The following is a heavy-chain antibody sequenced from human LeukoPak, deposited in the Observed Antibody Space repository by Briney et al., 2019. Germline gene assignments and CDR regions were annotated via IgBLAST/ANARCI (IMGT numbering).Heavy chain of an antibody. CDR3: ARDRGPGWFDP. Sequence: AGTLRLSCAAPGFTFSSYEMNWVRQAPWKGQQWVSYISSSGSTIYYADSVKGRFTISRDNAKNSLYLQMNSLRAEDTAVYYCARDRGPGWFDPWGQGTLVTVSS. J-gene: IGHJ5*02. D-gene: IGHD3-10*01. CDR2: ISSSGSTI. V-gene: IGHV3-48*03. CDR1: GFTFSSYE.